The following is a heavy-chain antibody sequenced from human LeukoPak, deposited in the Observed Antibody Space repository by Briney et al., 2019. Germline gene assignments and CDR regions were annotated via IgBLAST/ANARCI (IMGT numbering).Heavy chain of an antibody. CDR3: ANPGIAAAGTHPWDAFDI. D-gene: IGHD6-13*01. CDR2: ISGSGGST. J-gene: IGHJ3*02. CDR1: GFTFSSYA. V-gene: IGHV3-23*01. Sequence: GGSLRLSCAASGFTFSSYAMSWVRQAPGKGLEWVSAISGSGGSTYHADSVKGRFTISRDNSKNTLYLQMNSLRAEDTAVYYCANPGIAAAGTHPWDAFDIWGQGTMVTVSS.